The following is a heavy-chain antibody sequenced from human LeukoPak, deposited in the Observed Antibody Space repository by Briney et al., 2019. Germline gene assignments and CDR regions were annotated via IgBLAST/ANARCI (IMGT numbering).Heavy chain of an antibody. CDR2: ISSSSSYI. V-gene: IGHV3-21*01. D-gene: IGHD5-18*01. CDR1: GFTFSSYS. CDR3: ASTEESIQPWWGYYYYMDV. J-gene: IGHJ6*03. Sequence: PGGSLRLSCAASGFTFSSYSMNWVPQAPGKGLEWVSSISSSSSYIYYADSVKGRFTIARDNVKNSLYLQMNSLRAEDTALYYWASTEESIQPWWGYYYYMDVWGKGPAVTVSS.